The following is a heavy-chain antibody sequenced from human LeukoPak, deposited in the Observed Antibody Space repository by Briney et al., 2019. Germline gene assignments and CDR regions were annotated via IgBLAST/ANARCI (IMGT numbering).Heavy chain of an antibody. CDR2: IYTSGST. CDR3: ARDRYSSSWSTFDP. J-gene: IGHJ5*02. Sequence: SETLSLTCTVSGGSISSYYWSWIRQPAGKGLEWIGRIYTSGSTNYNPFLKSRVTMSVDTSKNQFSLKLSSVTAADTAVYYCARDRYSSSWSTFDPWGQGTLVTVSS. D-gene: IGHD6-13*01. V-gene: IGHV4-4*07. CDR1: GGSISSYY.